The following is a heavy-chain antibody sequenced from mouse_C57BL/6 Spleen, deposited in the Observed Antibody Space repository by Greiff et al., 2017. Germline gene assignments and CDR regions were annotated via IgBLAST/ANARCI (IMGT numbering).Heavy chain of an antibody. Sequence: EVKLQQSGPELAKPGASVKISCKASGYSFTGYYMNWVKQSPEKSLEWIGEINPSTGGTTYNQKFKAKATLTVDKSSSTAYMQLKSLTSEDSAVYYCARNHYSKGFDYWGQGTTLTVSS. CDR1: GYSFTGYY. CDR2: INPSTGGT. V-gene: IGHV1-42*01. D-gene: IGHD2-5*01. CDR3: ARNHYSKGFDY. J-gene: IGHJ2*01.